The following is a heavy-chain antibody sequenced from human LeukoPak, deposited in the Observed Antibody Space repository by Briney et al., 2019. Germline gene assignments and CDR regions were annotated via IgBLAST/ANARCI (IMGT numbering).Heavy chain of an antibody. J-gene: IGHJ4*02. V-gene: IGHV3-21*01. CDR3: ARSRISSPYHKNLNF. Sequence: PGGSLRLSCAASGFTFSSYTMSWVREAPGKGMEWVSSISSSINYIYHADSVKGRFTISRDDAQNSVYLQMNSLKDEDTAVYYCARSRISSPYHKNLNFWGRRTLVIVSS. D-gene: IGHD1-14*01. CDR2: ISSSINYI. CDR1: GFTFSSYT.